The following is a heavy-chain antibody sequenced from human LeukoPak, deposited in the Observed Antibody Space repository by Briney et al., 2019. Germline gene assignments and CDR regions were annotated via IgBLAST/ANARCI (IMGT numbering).Heavy chain of an antibody. V-gene: IGHV3-23*01. J-gene: IGHJ3*02. CDR2: IQADGTPT. D-gene: IGHD3-22*01. CDR1: GFTFSSYA. CDR3: AKDQATRGHYYGRAFDM. Sequence: PGGSLRLSCAASGFTFSSYAMSWVRQAPGEGLEWVSAIQADGTPTYDADSVKGRFTISRDNSKNTLYLQMNSLRAEDTAIYYCAKDQATRGHYYGRAFDMWGQGTMVTVSS.